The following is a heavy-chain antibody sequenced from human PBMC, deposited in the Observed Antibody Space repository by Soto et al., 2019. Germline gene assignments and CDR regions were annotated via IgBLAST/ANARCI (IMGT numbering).Heavy chain of an antibody. CDR1: GGSISSYY. D-gene: IGHD3-9*01. Sequence: TSETLSLTCTVSGGSISSYYWSWIRQPPGKGLEWIGYIYYSGSTNYIPSLKSRVTISVDTSKNQFSLKLSSVTAADTAVYYCARGRYFDWFPDYWGQGTLVTVSS. J-gene: IGHJ4*02. V-gene: IGHV4-59*01. CDR2: IYYSGST. CDR3: ARGRYFDWFPDY.